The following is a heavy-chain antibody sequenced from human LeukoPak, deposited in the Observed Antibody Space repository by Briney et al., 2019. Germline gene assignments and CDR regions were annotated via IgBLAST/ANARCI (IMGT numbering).Heavy chain of an antibody. Sequence: SETLSLTCTVSGYSITSGYNWAWIRQPPGKVLEWIGSIYHSGSTYYNPSLKSRVTISVDTSKNQFSLKLSSVTAADTAVYYCVRYCSSTTCYTRAVNYWGQGTLVTVSS. D-gene: IGHD2-2*02. CDR1: GYSITSGYN. V-gene: IGHV4-38-2*02. CDR3: VRYCSSTTCYTRAVNY. CDR2: IYHSGST. J-gene: IGHJ4*02.